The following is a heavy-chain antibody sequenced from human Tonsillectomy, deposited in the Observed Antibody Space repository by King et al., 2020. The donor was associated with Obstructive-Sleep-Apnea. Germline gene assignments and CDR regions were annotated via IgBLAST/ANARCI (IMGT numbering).Heavy chain of an antibody. V-gene: IGHV5-51*01. Sequence: QLVQSGAEVIKPGESLKISCKGSGYSFTSYWIGWVRQMPGKGLEWMVIIYPGDSDTRYSPSFQGQVTISADKSISTAYLQWSSLKASDTAMYYCATSKGYCTSTSCYAPFDYWGQGTLVTVSS. D-gene: IGHD2-2*01. CDR2: IYPGDSDT. J-gene: IGHJ4*02. CDR3: ATSKGYCTSTSCYAPFDY. CDR1: GYSFTSYW.